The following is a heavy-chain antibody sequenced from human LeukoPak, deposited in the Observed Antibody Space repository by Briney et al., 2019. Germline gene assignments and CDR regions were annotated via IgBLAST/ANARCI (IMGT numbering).Heavy chain of an antibody. Sequence: PSETLSLTCSVSGGSVSSYYWSWIRQPPGKGLEWIGYIFNTGITSYNPSLNSRVIISVGTSKNQFSLKIYSVTAADTAVYYCAREGTTNGAFDIWGQGTMVTVSS. CDR2: IFNTGIT. V-gene: IGHV4-59*02. J-gene: IGHJ3*02. CDR3: AREGTTNGAFDI. D-gene: IGHD1-26*01. CDR1: GGSVSSYY.